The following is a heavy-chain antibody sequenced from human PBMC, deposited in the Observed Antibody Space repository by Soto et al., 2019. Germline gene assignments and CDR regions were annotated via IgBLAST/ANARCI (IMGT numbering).Heavy chain of an antibody. D-gene: IGHD1-1*01. Sequence: QGHLVQSGAEVKKPGASVKVSCKASGYTFTSYGITWVRQAPGQGLEWMGWISAHNGNTDYAQKLQGRVIVTRDTSTSTAYMELRSLRSDDRAVYYCARGRYGDYWGQGALVTVSS. CDR1: GYTFTSYG. V-gene: IGHV1-18*01. J-gene: IGHJ4*02. CDR2: ISAHNGNT. CDR3: ARGRYGDY.